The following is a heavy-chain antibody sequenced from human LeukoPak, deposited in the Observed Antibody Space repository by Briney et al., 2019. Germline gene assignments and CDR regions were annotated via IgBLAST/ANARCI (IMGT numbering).Heavy chain of an antibody. J-gene: IGHJ4*02. Sequence: GGSLRLSCAASGFTFSSYEMNWVREAPGKGLEWVSYISSTGSLKYYADSEKGRFTISRDNVRNSLYLQMNSLRVDDTAVYYCARHGAPRTDYWGQGTLVTVSS. CDR2: ISSTGSLK. D-gene: IGHD3-16*01. V-gene: IGHV3-48*03. CDR1: GFTFSSYE. CDR3: ARHGAPRTDY.